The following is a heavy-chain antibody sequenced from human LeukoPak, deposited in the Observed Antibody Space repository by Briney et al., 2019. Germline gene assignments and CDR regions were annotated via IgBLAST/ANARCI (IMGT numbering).Heavy chain of an antibody. CDR2: IIPIFGTA. J-gene: IGHJ3*02. CDR3: ARMLYDILTGRHERYAFDI. Sequence: PGGSLRLSCAASGFTFSSYAISWVRQAPGQGLEWMGGIIPIFGTANYAQKFQGRVTITTDESTSTAYMELSSLRSEDTAVYYCARMLYDILTGRHERYAFDIWGQGTMVTVSS. V-gene: IGHV1-69*05. D-gene: IGHD3-9*01. CDR1: GFTFSSYA.